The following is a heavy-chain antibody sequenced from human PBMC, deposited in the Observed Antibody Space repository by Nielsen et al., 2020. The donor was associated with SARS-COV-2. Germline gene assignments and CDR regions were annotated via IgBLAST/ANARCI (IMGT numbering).Heavy chain of an antibody. Sequence: GESLKISCVASGFTFHSSTMNWVRQAPGKGLEWVSSIYTSSYIYYADSVKGRFTVSRDNAKNSLYLRMNRLRAEDTAIYYCARDREPGYNAVDYWGQRTLVTVSS. CDR2: IYTSSYI. V-gene: IGHV3-21*01. CDR3: ARDREPGYNAVDY. D-gene: IGHD1-14*01. J-gene: IGHJ4*02. CDR1: GFTFHSST.